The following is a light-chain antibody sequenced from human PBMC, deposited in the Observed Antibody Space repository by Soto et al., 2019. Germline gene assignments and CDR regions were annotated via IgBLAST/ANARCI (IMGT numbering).Light chain of an antibody. CDR1: QSISTE. CDR2: SAS. V-gene: IGKV3-15*01. CDR3: QQGHNWPLN. Sequence: EIVMTQSPATLSVSPGERATLYCRASQSISTELAWYQQKPGQPPRLLIYSASTRATGVPARFTGSGSGSEFTLTISVLQSEDFAVYYCQQGHNWPLNFGQGTRLEI. J-gene: IGKJ2*01.